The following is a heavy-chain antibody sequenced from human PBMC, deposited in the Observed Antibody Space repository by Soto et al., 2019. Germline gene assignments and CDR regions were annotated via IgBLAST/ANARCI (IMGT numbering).Heavy chain of an antibody. CDR1: GFIFSSYG. J-gene: IGHJ4*02. D-gene: IGHD2-15*01. Sequence: QVQLVESGGGVVQPGRSLRLSCAASGFIFSSYGMQWVRQAPGKGLEWVAVISYEGSHTYYADSVKGRFTITRDNSKNTLYLQMNSLRPEDTAVYYCAKAVHCGGGSCSWSEGFDYWGQGTLLTVSS. CDR2: ISYEGSHT. V-gene: IGHV3-30*18. CDR3: AKAVHCGGGSCSWSEGFDY.